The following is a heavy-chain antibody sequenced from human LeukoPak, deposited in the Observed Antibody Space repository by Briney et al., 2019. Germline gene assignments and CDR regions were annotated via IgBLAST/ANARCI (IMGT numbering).Heavy chain of an antibody. CDR2: IYYSGST. CDR1: GDSISTSSYY. J-gene: IGHJ4*02. D-gene: IGHD3-22*01. Sequence: PSETLSLTCSVSGDSISTSSYYWSWIRQPPGKGLEWIGYIYYSGSTNYNPSLKSRVTISVDTSKNQFSLKLSSVTAADTAVYYCARVESSGYFNWGEGTLVTVSS. CDR3: ARVESSGYFN. V-gene: IGHV4-61*01.